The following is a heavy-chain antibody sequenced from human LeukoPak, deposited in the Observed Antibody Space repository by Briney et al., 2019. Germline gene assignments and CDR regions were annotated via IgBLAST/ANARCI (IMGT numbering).Heavy chain of an antibody. D-gene: IGHD3-9*01. J-gene: IGHJ6*04. Sequence: GRSLRLSCAASRFTFSSYGMHWVRQAPGKGLEWVAVISYGGSNKYYADSVKGRFTISRDNSKNTLYLQMNSLRAEDTAVYYCARDRQVYYDILTGSTYYYYGMDVWGKGTTVTVSS. CDR3: ARDRQVYYDILTGSTYYYYGMDV. V-gene: IGHV3-30*03. CDR2: ISYGGSNK. CDR1: RFTFSSYG.